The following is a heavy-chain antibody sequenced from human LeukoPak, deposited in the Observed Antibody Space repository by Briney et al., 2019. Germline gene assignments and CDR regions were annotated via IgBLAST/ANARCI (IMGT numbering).Heavy chain of an antibody. CDR1: GFSLTTRGVS. Sequence: SGPTLFNPTQTLTLTCTFSGFSLTTRGVSVGWLRQPPGKALEWLALIYWNDEQRYSPSLRSRLTITKDSSKNQVVLEMTDMDPADTATYHCAHDKDNRLDVWGQGTTVTVSS. V-gene: IGHV2-5*01. CDR3: AHDKDNRLDV. D-gene: IGHD2-15*01. CDR2: IYWNDEQ. J-gene: IGHJ6*02.